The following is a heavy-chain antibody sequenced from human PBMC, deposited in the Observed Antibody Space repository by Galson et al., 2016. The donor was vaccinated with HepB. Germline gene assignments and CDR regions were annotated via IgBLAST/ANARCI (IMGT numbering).Heavy chain of an antibody. CDR3: TTRRDTLLWFGKPFAP. J-gene: IGHJ5*02. V-gene: IGHV1-24*01. D-gene: IGHD3-10*01. CDR1: GYTLTKLS. CDR2: FDPEDGER. Sequence: SVKVSCKVSGYTLTKLSIHWVRQAPGKGLEWMGGFDPEDGERVYAQKFQDRLTMTEDTSTDTAHMELSSLRSEDTAVYYCTTRRDTLLWFGKPFAPWGQGTLVTVSS.